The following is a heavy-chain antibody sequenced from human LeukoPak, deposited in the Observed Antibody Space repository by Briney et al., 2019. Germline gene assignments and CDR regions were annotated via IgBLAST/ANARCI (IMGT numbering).Heavy chain of an antibody. CDR1: GFTFRNAW. J-gene: IGHJ4*02. Sequence: GGSLRLSCAASGFTFRNAWMSWVRQAPGKGLEWVSAISGSGGSTYYADSVKGRFTISRDNSKNTLYLQMNSLRADDTAVYYCAKSGYNRFDYWGQGTLVTVSS. V-gene: IGHV3-23*01. D-gene: IGHD5-24*01. CDR3: AKSGYNRFDY. CDR2: ISGSGGST.